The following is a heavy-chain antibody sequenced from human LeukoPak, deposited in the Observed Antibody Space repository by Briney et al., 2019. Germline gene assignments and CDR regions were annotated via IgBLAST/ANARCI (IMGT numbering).Heavy chain of an antibody. D-gene: IGHD2-21*02. J-gene: IGHJ4*02. Sequence: AGGSLRLSCAASGFTFRSYEMYWVRQAPGKGLEWVSYISSSGSTIYYADSVMGRFTISRDNAKNSLYLQMNSLRAEDTAVYYCARAPKYCGGDCYYNYWGQGTLVTVSS. CDR3: ARAPKYCGGDCYYNY. CDR2: ISSSGSTI. CDR1: GFTFRSYE. V-gene: IGHV3-48*03.